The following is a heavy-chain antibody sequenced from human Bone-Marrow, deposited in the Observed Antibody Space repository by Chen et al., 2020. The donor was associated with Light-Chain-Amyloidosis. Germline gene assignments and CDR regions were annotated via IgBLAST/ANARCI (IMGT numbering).Heavy chain of an antibody. V-gene: IGHV5-51*01. D-gene: IGHD5-12*01. J-gene: IGHJ4*02. CDR1: GYTFPNYW. CDR3: ARRRDGYNFDY. Sequence: VQLEQSGPEVKKPGESLKISCKGSGYTFPNYWIGWVRQMPGKGLEWMGVIVPDDSDARYSPSFESQVTFSADKSITTAYLQWRALKASDTSMYYCARRRDGYNFDYWGQGTLVTVSS. CDR2: IVPDDSDA.